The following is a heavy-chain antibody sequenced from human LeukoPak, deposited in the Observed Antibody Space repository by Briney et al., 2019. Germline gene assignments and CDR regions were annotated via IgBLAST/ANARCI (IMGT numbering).Heavy chain of an antibody. Sequence: SETLSLTCTVSGGSISSYYWSWIRQPPGRGLEWIGYIYYSGSTNYNPSLKSRVTISVDTSKNQFSLKLSSVTAAGTAVYYCARHSYYYDSSGYIMDYWGQGTLVTVSS. D-gene: IGHD3-22*01. CDR2: IYYSGST. CDR3: ARHSYYYDSSGYIMDY. CDR1: GGSISSYY. V-gene: IGHV4-59*08. J-gene: IGHJ4*02.